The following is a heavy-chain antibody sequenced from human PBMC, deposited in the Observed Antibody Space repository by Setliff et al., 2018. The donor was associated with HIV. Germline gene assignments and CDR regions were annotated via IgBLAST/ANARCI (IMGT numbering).Heavy chain of an antibody. Sequence: SETLSLTCTVSGGSISSGGYYWSWIRQHPERGLEWMGYIYYNGNTYYSPSLKSRVSISLDKAQNHFSLKLSSVTVADSAVYYCARVGRSHYHDSWGQGTLVTVSS. D-gene: IGHD2-2*01. J-gene: IGHJ4*02. CDR3: ARVGRSHYHDS. CDR1: GGSISSGGYY. V-gene: IGHV4-31*03. CDR2: IYYNGNT.